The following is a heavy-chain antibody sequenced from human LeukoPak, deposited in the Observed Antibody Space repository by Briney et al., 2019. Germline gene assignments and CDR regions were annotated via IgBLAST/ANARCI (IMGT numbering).Heavy chain of an antibody. CDR3: ARDPFYYYDSSGYYNVGAFDI. D-gene: IGHD3-22*01. Sequence: PSETLSLTCTVSGGSISSYYWSWIRQPPGKGLEWVGYIYYSGSTNYNPSLKSRVTISVETSKNQFSLKLSSVTAADTAVYYCARDPFYYYDSSGYYNVGAFDIWGQGTMVTVSS. CDR1: GGSISSYY. CDR2: IYYSGST. V-gene: IGHV4-59*01. J-gene: IGHJ3*02.